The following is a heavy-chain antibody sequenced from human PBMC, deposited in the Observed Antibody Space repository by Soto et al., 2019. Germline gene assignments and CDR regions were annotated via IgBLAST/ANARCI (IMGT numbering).Heavy chain of an antibody. CDR3: ANVDILTRCYVRRDFRYGMDV. CDR1: GGSFNNYA. CDR2: IIPSFGPA. Sequence: QVLLVQSGAEVKKPGSSVKVSCKASGGSFNNYAITWVRQAPGQGLEWMGGIIPSFGPATYAQKFHGRVTITAYETTTTLFMELSPLLADYTAVYYCANVDILTRCYVRRDFRYGMDVWGQGTMVTVSS. D-gene: IGHD3-9*01. J-gene: IGHJ6*02. V-gene: IGHV1-69*12.